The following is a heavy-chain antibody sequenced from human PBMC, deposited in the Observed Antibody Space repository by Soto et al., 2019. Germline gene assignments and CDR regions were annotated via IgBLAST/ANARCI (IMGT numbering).Heavy chain of an antibody. CDR2: IYSGGST. CDR1: GFTVSSNY. J-gene: IGHJ4*02. D-gene: IGHD3-10*01. CDR3: ARALTYYYGSGSYYFDY. Sequence: PGGSLRLSCAASGFTVSSNYMSWVRQAPGKGLEWVSVIYSGGSTYYADSVKGRFTISRDNSKNTLYLQVNSLRAEDTAVYYCARALTYYYGSGSYYFDYWGQGTLVTVSS. V-gene: IGHV3-66*01.